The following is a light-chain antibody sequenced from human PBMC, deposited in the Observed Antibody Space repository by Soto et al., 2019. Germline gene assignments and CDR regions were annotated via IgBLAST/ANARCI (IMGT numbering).Light chain of an antibody. CDR2: XVS. Sequence: XXGGYNYVSWYQQHPGKAPKXXXXXVSNRPSGVSNRFSGSKSGXTASLTISGLQAEDEADYYCSSYTSSSTLGVFXGGTKLTVL. CDR1: XXGGYNY. J-gene: IGLJ2*01. V-gene: IGLV2-14*04. CDR3: SSYTSSSTLGV.